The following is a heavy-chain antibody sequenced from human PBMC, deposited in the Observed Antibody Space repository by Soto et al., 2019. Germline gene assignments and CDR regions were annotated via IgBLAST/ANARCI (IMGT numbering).Heavy chain of an antibody. CDR3: AKDTRVVAATHDAFDI. CDR2: ISYDGSNK. CDR1: GFTFSSYA. Sequence: PGGSLRLSCAASGFTFSSYAMHWVRQAPGKGLEWVAVISYDGSNKYYADSVKGRFTISRDNSKNTLYLQMNSLRAEDTAVYYCAKDTRVVAATHDAFDIWGQGTMVTVSS. D-gene: IGHD2-15*01. J-gene: IGHJ3*02. V-gene: IGHV3-30-3*01.